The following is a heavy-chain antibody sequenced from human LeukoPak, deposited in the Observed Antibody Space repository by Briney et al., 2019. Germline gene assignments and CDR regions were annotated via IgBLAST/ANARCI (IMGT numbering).Heavy chain of an antibody. D-gene: IGHD1-26*01. CDR2: IYYSGST. CDR3: EREINGRKYSGSYHYYFDY. J-gene: IGHJ4*02. CDR1: GGSISSYY. V-gene: IGHV4-59*01. Sequence: PSETLSLICTVSGGSISSYYWSWIRQPPGKGLEWIGYIYYSGSTNYNPSLKSRVTISVDTSKNQFSLKLSSVTAADTAVYYCEREINGRKYSGSYHYYFDYWGQGTLVTVSS.